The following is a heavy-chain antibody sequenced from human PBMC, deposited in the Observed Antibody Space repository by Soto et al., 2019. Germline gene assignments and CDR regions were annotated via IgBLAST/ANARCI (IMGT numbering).Heavy chain of an antibody. D-gene: IGHD2-8*02. Sequence: GASVKVSCKASGYSFSNYGIAWVRQAPGQGPEWMGWISPCNGRTNYAQNVKGRVVMTTDISTNTVYLELRSLRSDDTAIYYCGRCRTDSYAMDVWGQGTTVTVSS. CDR3: GRCRTDSYAMDV. V-gene: IGHV1-18*01. CDR1: GYSFSNYG. J-gene: IGHJ6*02. CDR2: ISPCNGRT.